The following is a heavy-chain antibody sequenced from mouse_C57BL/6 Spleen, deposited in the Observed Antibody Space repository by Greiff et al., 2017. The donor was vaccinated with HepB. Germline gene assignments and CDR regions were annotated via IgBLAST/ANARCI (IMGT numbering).Heavy chain of an antibody. Sequence: QVQLQQPGAELVRPGSSVKLSCKASGYTFTSYWMDWVKQRPGQGLEWIGNIDPSDSETNYNQKFQDKATLTVDKSSSTAYMQLSSLTSEDSAVYYCARDYGSKVGWYFDFWGTGTTVTVSS. CDR2: IDPSDSET. CDR1: GYTFTSYW. CDR3: ARDYGSKVGWYFDF. D-gene: IGHD1-1*01. V-gene: IGHV1-61*01. J-gene: IGHJ1*03.